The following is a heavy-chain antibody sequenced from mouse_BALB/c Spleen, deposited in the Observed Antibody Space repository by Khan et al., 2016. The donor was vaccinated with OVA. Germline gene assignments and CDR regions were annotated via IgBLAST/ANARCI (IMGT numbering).Heavy chain of an antibody. CDR3: TRGGYGSPFAY. V-gene: IGHV1S127*01. Sequence: VQLQESGPELVRPGASVKMSCKASGYTFTSFWINWVKQRPGQGLEWIGMIDPSKSETRLNQKFKDKATLNVDKSSNTAYMQLSRLTSEDSAVYYCTRGGYGSPFAYWRQGTLVTVSA. D-gene: IGHD1-1*01. J-gene: IGHJ3*01. CDR2: IDPSKSET. CDR1: GYTFTSFW.